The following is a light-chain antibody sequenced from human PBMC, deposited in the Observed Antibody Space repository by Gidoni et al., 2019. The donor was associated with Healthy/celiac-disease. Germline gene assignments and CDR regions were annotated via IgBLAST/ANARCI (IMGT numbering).Light chain of an antibody. V-gene: IGKV1-9*01. CDR2: AAS. Sequence: QFTQSPSSLSASVGDRVTITCRASQGISSYLAWYQQKPGKAPKLLIYAASTLQSGVPSRFSGSGSGTDFTLTISSLQPEDFATYYCQQRNSYPITFGQGTRVEIK. CDR3: QQRNSYPIT. CDR1: QGISSY. J-gene: IGKJ5*01.